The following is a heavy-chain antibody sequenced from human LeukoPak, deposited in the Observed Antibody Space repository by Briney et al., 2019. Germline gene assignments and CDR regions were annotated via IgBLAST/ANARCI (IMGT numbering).Heavy chain of an antibody. J-gene: IGHJ4*02. V-gene: IGHV1-2*06. CDR2: IDPNSGGT. CDR3: ARAANGWFWVY. D-gene: IGHD6-19*01. Sequence: ASVKVSRKASGYTFTGYYMHWVRQAPGQGLEWMGRIDPNSGGTDYAQKFQGRVTMARDTSISTAYMELSRRRSDDTAVYDWARAANGWFWVYWGQGTLVTVSS. CDR1: GYTFTGYY.